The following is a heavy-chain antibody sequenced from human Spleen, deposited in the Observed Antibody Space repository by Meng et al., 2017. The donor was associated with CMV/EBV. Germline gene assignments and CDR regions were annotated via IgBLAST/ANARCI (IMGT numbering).Heavy chain of an antibody. CDR1: GFTFSSYG. CDR2: IRYDGTNQ. V-gene: IGHV3-30*02. CDR3: VKDCCGAAADRSTGFDY. J-gene: IGHJ4*02. D-gene: IGHD6-13*01. Sequence: GGSLKISCAASGFTFSSYGMYWVRQAPGKGLECVAFIRYDGTNQYYADSVKGRFTISRDNSKHTLYLQMNSLRTEDTAVYYCVKDCCGAAADRSTGFDYWGQGTLVTVSS.